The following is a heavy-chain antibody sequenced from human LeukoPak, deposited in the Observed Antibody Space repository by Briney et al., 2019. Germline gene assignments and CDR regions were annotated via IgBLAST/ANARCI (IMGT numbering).Heavy chain of an antibody. CDR1: EYTFTRYW. J-gene: IGHJ2*01. Sequence: GESLKISCEGSEYTFTRYWIGGVRQMPGKGLEWVGIIYVNDSDTRYSPSFEGQVTISADKSINTAYLQWSSLKASDTAMYYCARRGGRNWYFDRWGRGTLVTVSS. V-gene: IGHV5-51*01. CDR2: IYVNDSDT. CDR3: ARRGGRNWYFDR. D-gene: IGHD3-16*01.